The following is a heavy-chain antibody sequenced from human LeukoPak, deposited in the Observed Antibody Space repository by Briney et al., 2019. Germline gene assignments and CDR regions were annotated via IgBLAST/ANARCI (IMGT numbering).Heavy chain of an antibody. CDR3: ARDRIQLWSDGRYYYYGMDV. CDR1: GGSISSYY. CDR2: IYYSGST. D-gene: IGHD5-18*01. J-gene: IGHJ6*02. V-gene: IGHV4-59*01. Sequence: KPSETLSLTCTVSGGSISSYYWSWIRQPPGKGLEWIGYIYYSGSTNYNPSLKSRVTISVDTSKNQFSLKLSSVTAADTAVYYCARDRIQLWSDGRYYYYGMDVWGQGTTVTVSS.